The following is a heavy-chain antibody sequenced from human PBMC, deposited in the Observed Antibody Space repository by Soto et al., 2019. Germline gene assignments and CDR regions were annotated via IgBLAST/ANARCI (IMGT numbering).Heavy chain of an antibody. CDR3: AGQTFTIAAASYGRSNWFDP. CDR1: GGSITSSSHF. J-gene: IGHJ5*02. D-gene: IGHD6-25*01. CDR2: IYFTGNT. V-gene: IGHV4-39*01. Sequence: SETLSLTCSASGGSITSSSHFWGWVRQPPGKGLEWIGTIYFTGNTYYSPSLKSRLTMSIDTSKNEFSLRLNSVTAADTAVYYCAGQTFTIAAASYGRSNWFDPWGPGTLVTVSS.